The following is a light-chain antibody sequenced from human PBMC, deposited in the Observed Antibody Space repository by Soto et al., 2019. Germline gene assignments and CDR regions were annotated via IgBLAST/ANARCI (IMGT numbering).Light chain of an antibody. CDR3: MSYTSSSTLFV. CDR1: SSDVGGYNY. Sequence: QSVLTQPASVSGSPGRSITISCTGSSSDVGGYNYVSWYQQLAGKAPKLMIDEVSNRPSGVSNRFSGSKSGNTASLTISGLRAEDEADYYCMSYTSSSTLFVFGTGTKVTV. CDR2: EVS. V-gene: IGLV2-14*03. J-gene: IGLJ1*01.